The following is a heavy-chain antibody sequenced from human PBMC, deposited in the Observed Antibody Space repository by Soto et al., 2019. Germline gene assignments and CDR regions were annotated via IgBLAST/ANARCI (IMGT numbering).Heavy chain of an antibody. CDR2: ISYDGSNK. V-gene: IGHV3-30*03. D-gene: IGHD3-10*01. Sequence: PGGSLRLSCAASGFTFSSYGMHWVRQAPGKGLEWVAVISYDGSNKYYADSVKGRFTISRDNSKNTLYLQMNSLRAEDTAVYYCATGSGSYYNQFDYWGQGTLVTVSS. CDR1: GFTFSSYG. CDR3: ATGSGSYYNQFDY. J-gene: IGHJ4*02.